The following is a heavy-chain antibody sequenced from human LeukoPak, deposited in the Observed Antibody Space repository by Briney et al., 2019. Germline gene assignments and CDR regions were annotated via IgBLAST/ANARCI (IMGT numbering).Heavy chain of an antibody. Sequence: SETLSLTCTVSGGSISSSSYYWGWSRQPPGKGLEWIGSIYYSGSTYYNPSLKSRVTISVDTSKNQFSLKLSPVTAADTAVYYCARLPSYYDSSGYSYWGKGTLVTVSS. V-gene: IGHV4-39*07. CDR2: IYYSGST. CDR3: ARLPSYYDSSGYSY. D-gene: IGHD3-22*01. CDR1: GGSISSSSYY. J-gene: IGHJ4*02.